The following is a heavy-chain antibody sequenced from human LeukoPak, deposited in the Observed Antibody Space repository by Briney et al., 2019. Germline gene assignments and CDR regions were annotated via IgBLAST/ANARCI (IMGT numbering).Heavy chain of an antibody. J-gene: IGHJ4*02. CDR3: ARRAYNYGMYYFDY. CDR2: IYHSGSP. Sequence: PSETLSLTCAVSGYSISSGYYWGWIRQPPGKGLEWIGSIYHSGSPYYNPSLKSRVTISVDTSKNQFSLKLSSVTSADTAVYYCARRAYNYGMYYFDYWGQGTLVTVSS. CDR1: GYSISSGYY. D-gene: IGHD5-18*01. V-gene: IGHV4-38-2*01.